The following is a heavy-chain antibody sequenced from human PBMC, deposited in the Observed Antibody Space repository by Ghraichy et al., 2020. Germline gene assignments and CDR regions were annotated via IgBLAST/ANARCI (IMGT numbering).Heavy chain of an antibody. CDR3: ARRPTTRTVTKVGYFDY. Sequence: SETLSLTCAVYGGSFSGYYWSWIRQPPGKGLEWIGEINHSGSTNYNPSLKSRVTISVDTSKNQFSLKLSSVTAADTAVYYCARRPTTRTVTKVGYFDYWGQGTLVTVSS. D-gene: IGHD4-17*01. J-gene: IGHJ4*02. CDR2: INHSGST. CDR1: GGSFSGYY. V-gene: IGHV4-34*01.